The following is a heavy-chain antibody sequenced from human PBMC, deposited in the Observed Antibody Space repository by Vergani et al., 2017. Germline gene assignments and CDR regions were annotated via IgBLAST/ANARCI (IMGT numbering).Heavy chain of an antibody. CDR2: INPNSGGT. Sequence: QVQLVQSGAEVKKPGASVKVSCKASGYTFTGYYMHWVRQAPGQGLEWMGWINPNSGGTNYAQKFQGRVTMTRDTSISTAYMELSRLRSDDTAVYYCARGKVVVAARANYYFDYWGQGTPVTVSS. CDR1: GYTFTGYY. J-gene: IGHJ4*02. V-gene: IGHV1-2*02. D-gene: IGHD2-15*01. CDR3: ARGKVVVAARANYYFDY.